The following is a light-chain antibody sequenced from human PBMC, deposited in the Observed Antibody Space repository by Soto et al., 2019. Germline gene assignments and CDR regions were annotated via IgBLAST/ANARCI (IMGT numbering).Light chain of an antibody. V-gene: IGLV2-14*01. CDR3: SSYTSSSTPVV. CDR1: SSDIGGYDY. Sequence: QSALTQPASVSGSPGQSITITCTGTSSDIGGYDYVSWYQHHPGKAPKVIIYGVTNRPSGVSHRFSGSKSANTASLTISGLQAEDEADYYCSSYTSSSTPVVFGGGTQLTVL. CDR2: GVT. J-gene: IGLJ2*01.